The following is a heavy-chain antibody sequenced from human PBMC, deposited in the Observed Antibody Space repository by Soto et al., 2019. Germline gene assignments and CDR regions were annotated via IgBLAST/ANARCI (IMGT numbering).Heavy chain of an antibody. CDR3: ARIRGYYYGLDL. CDR2: ITGTGGNT. J-gene: IGHJ6*02. CDR1: GFTLSTYG. Sequence: EEELLESGGGLVQPGVSLRLSCAASGFTLSTYGMTWVRQAPGKGLEWVSAITGTGGNTYYVDSMKGRFTVSRDNSKNMLYLQVNSLRAEDTAVYYCARIRGYYYGLDLWGQGTTVTVSS. V-gene: IGHV3-23*01.